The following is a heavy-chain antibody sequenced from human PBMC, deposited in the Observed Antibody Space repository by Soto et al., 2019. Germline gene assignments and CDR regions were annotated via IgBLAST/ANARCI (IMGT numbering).Heavy chain of an antibody. CDR2: IHTSVAT. V-gene: IGHV4-61*09. D-gene: IGHD2-21*01. CDR3: ARDLATFPYNWFDP. J-gene: IGHJ5*02. Sequence: TLSLTCTVSGGSIISGGHYWTWVRQHAGKGLEWMGHIHTSVATTYNPSLESRATVSVDTSKNQFYLRLTSVTAADTAVYYCARDLATFPYNWFDPWGQGTLVTVSS. CDR1: GGSIISGGHY.